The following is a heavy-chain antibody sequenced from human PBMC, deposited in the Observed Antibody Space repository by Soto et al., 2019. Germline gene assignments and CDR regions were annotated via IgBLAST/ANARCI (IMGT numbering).Heavy chain of an antibody. Sequence: GGSLRLSCVASGLTFSTYAMSWVRHPPGKGLEWVSSISGSGGTPYNADSVQGRFSISRDNTKNTVFLQMNSLRAEDTAVYYCVKGGNYYDTSGPTFDSWGQGNLVTVSS. CDR2: ISGSGGTP. J-gene: IGHJ4*02. D-gene: IGHD3-22*01. CDR1: GLTFSTYA. V-gene: IGHV3-23*01. CDR3: VKGGNYYDTSGPTFDS.